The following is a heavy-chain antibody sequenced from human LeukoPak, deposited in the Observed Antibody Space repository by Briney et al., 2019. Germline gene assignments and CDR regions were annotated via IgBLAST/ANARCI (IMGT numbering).Heavy chain of an antibody. CDR2: IYYSGST. Sequence: SETPSLTCTVSGGSISSYYWSWIRQPPGKGLEWIGYIYYSGSTKYNPSLKSRVTISVDTSKNQFSLKLSSVTAADTAVYYCARHEDGYCSSTSCYGNWGQGTLVTVSS. J-gene: IGHJ4*02. V-gene: IGHV4-59*08. CDR3: ARHEDGYCSSTSCYGN. CDR1: GGSISSYY. D-gene: IGHD2-2*03.